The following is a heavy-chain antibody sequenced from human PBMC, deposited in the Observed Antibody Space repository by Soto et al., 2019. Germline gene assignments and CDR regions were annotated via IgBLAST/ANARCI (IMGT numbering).Heavy chain of an antibody. CDR3: AEVLSGYHPRYALDI. CDR2: ISGSGGST. Sequence: EVQLLESGGGLVQPGGSLRLSCAASGFTFSSYAMSWVRQAPGKGLEWVSAISGSGGSTYYADSVKGRFAISRDNSKNTLYLQMKSLRAEDTAVYYCAEVLSGYHPRYALDIWGQGTMVTVSS. J-gene: IGHJ3*02. V-gene: IGHV3-23*01. CDR1: GFTFSSYA. D-gene: IGHD3-22*01.